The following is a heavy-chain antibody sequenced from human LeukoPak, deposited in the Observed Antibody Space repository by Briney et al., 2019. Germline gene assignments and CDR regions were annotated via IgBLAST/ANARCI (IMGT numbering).Heavy chain of an antibody. CDR1: GGSISNYY. CDR3: ARGLYDYYFDY. Sequence: PSETLSLTCTVSGGSISNYYWNWIRQPAGKGLEWIGRIYSTGRTNYNPSLKSRVTMSVDTTKNQFSLKLRSVTAADTAVYYCARGLYDYYFDYWGQGTLVTVSS. D-gene: IGHD3-3*01. CDR2: IYSTGRT. V-gene: IGHV4-4*07. J-gene: IGHJ4*02.